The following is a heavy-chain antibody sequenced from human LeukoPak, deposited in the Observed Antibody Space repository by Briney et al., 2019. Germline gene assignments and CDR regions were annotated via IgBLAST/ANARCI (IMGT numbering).Heavy chain of an antibody. CDR2: IYYSGST. D-gene: IGHD3-16*01. Sequence: SETLSLTCTVSGGSISSSSYYWGWIRQPPGKGLEWIGSIYYSGSTYYNPSLKSRVTISVDTSKNQFSLKLSSVTAADTAVYYCASFRTMDDYVWGSQGYLDYFDYWGQGTLVTVSS. J-gene: IGHJ4*02. CDR3: ASFRTMDDYVWGSQGYLDYFDY. V-gene: IGHV4-39*07. CDR1: GGSISSSSYY.